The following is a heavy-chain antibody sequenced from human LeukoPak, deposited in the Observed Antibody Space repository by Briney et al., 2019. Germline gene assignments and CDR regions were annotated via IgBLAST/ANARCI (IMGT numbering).Heavy chain of an antibody. CDR2: INSDGSST. CDR3: AREPGPEYYYDPVD. J-gene: IGHJ4*02. CDR1: GFTLSSYG. V-gene: IGHV3-74*01. Sequence: GESLRLSCAASGFTLSSYGMSWVRQAPEKGLVWVSRINSDGSSTSYADSVKGRFTISRDNAKNSLYLQMNSLRAEDTAVYYCAREPGPEYYYDPVDWGQGTLVTVSS. D-gene: IGHD3-22*01.